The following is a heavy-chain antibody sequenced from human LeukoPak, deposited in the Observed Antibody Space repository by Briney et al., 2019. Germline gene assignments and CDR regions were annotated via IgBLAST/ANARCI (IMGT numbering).Heavy chain of an antibody. V-gene: IGHV3-23*01. CDR3: AKDPITIFGVAHDY. J-gene: IGHJ4*02. CDR2: ISGSGGST. Sequence: GGSLRLSCAASGFTFSSYAMSWVRQAPGKALEGVSAISGSGGSTYYADSVKGRFTISRDNSKNTLYLQMNSLRAEDTAVYYCAKDPITIFGVAHDYWGQGTLVTVSS. CDR1: GFTFSSYA. D-gene: IGHD3-3*01.